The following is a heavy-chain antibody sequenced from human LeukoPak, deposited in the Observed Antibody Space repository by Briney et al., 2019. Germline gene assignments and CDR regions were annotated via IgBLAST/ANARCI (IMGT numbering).Heavy chain of an antibody. D-gene: IGHD6-13*01. CDR1: GGSISSYY. CDR3: ARIISTTWYAFDI. Sequence: PSETLSLTCTVSGGSISSYYWSWIRQPPGKGLEWIGYIYYSGSTDYNPSLKSRVTISVDTSKNQFSLKLSSVTAADTAVYYCARIISTTWYAFDIWGQGTMVTVSS. V-gene: IGHV4-59*01. CDR2: IYYSGST. J-gene: IGHJ3*02.